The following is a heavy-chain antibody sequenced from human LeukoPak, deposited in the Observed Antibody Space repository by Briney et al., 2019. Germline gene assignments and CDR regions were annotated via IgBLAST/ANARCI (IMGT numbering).Heavy chain of an antibody. V-gene: IGHV3-7*01. CDR1: GFSVSGYW. D-gene: IGHD6-13*01. J-gene: IGHJ4*02. CDR3: AREWQGGIAAAGTRIEGDY. CDR2: INQDVSEK. Sequence: GGSLRLSFAVAGFSVSGYWMTWVREAPGEGLEWGANINQDVSEKNYVDSVKGRFTISRENAETSLFFQMNSLRVEDTAVYYCAREWQGGIAAAGTRIEGDYWGQGTLVAVSS.